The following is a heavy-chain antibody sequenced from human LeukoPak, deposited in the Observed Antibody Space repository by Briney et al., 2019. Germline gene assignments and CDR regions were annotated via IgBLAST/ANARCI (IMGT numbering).Heavy chain of an antibody. V-gene: IGHV4-4*02. Sequence: SGTLSLTCGVSGGSITNTNYWTWVRQPPGKGLEWIGEVNLQGSTNYNPSLMGRVAISVDTSENHISLQLTSVTAADTAVYYCAREGGPYRPLDYSGQGTLVTISS. J-gene: IGHJ4*02. CDR1: GGSITNTNY. CDR3: AREGGPYRPLDY. CDR2: VNLQGST.